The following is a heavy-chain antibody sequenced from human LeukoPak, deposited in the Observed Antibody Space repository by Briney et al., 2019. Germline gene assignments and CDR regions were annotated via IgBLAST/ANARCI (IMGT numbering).Heavy chain of an antibody. Sequence: SVKVSCKASGGTFSSYAISWVRQAPGQGLEWMGRIIPIFGTANYAQKFQGRVTITTDESTSTAYMVLSSLRSEDTAVYYCASGYSYGYYFDYWGQGTLVTVSS. CDR1: GGTFSSYA. J-gene: IGHJ4*02. CDR2: IIPIFGTA. CDR3: ASGYSYGYYFDY. V-gene: IGHV1-69*05. D-gene: IGHD5-18*01.